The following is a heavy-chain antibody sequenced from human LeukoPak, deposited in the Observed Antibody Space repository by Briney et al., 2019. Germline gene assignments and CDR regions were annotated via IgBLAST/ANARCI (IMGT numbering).Heavy chain of an antibody. Sequence: SETLSLTCTVSGGSISSYYWSWIRQPAGKGLEWIGRICASGSTNYNPSLKSRVTISVDKSKNQFSLRLSSVTAADTAVYYCARHLLSSGYYSLFDYWGQGTLVTVSS. J-gene: IGHJ4*02. CDR1: GGSISSYY. V-gene: IGHV4-4*07. CDR3: ARHLLSSGYYSLFDY. D-gene: IGHD3-22*01. CDR2: ICASGST.